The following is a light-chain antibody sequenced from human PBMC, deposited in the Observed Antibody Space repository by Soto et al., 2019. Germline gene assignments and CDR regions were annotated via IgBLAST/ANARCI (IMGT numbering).Light chain of an antibody. CDR2: EVS. V-gene: IGLV2-8*01. CDR1: SSDVGGYDY. J-gene: IGLJ1*01. CDR3: SSYAGYNNYV. Sequence: QSALTQPPSASGSPGQSVTISCTGSSSDVGGYDYVSWYQLHPGKAPKLMIYEVSKRPSGVPDRFSGSKSGNTASLTVSGLQDEDEADYYCSSYAGYNNYVFGTGTKVTVL.